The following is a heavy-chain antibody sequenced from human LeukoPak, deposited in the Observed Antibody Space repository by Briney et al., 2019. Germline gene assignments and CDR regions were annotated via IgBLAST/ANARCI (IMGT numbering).Heavy chain of an antibody. D-gene: IGHD3-10*01. CDR2: ISGSGGST. V-gene: IGHV3-23*01. Sequence: GGSLRLSCAASGFTFSSYAMSWVRQAPGKGLGWVSAISGSGGSTYYADSVKGRFTISRDNSKNTLYLQMNSLRAEDTAVYYCAKANYYGSGSYYWDWGQGTLVTVSS. J-gene: IGHJ4*02. CDR1: GFTFSSYA. CDR3: AKANYYGSGSYYWD.